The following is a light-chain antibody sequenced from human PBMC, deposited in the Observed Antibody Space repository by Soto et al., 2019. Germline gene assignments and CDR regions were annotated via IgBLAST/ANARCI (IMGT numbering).Light chain of an antibody. CDR2: EGT. CDR3: CSYAAGATLV. Sequence: QSALTQPASVSASPGQSINISCTGTNSDVGSYNLVSWYQQHPGTVPKLIIYEGTKRPVGVSSRFSGSKSGNTASLAISGLQADDEADYYCCSYAAGATLVFGGGTKVTVL. V-gene: IGLV2-23*01. CDR1: NSDVGSYNL. J-gene: IGLJ3*02.